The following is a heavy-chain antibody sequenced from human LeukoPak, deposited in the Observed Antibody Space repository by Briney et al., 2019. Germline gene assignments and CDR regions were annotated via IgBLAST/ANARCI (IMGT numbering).Heavy chain of an antibody. CDR3: ARAHRKTYSSSWYGLHY. CDR1: GYTFTSYD. Sequence: ASVKVSCKASGYTFTSYDINWVRQATGQGLEWMGWMNPNSGNTGYAQKFQGRVTMTRSTSISTAYMELSSLRSEDTAVYYCARAHRKTYSSSWYGLHYWGQGTLVTVSS. J-gene: IGHJ4*02. D-gene: IGHD6-13*01. CDR2: MNPNSGNT. V-gene: IGHV1-8*01.